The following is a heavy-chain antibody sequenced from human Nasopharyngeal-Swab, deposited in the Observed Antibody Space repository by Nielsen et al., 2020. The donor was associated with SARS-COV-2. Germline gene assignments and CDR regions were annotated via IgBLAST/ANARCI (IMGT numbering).Heavy chain of an antibody. CDR3: ARGRLGIRSLLDP. CDR1: GYTFTSNI. D-gene: IGHD2/OR15-2a*01. CDR2: INTSSGDP. J-gene: IGHJ5*02. Sequence: ASVKVSCKASGYTFTSNILHWARRAPGQGLEWVGWINTSSGDPTYAQGFTGRYVLSLDTSVSTAYLEISSLRAEDTAVYYCARGRLGIRSLLDPWGQGTLVTVSS. V-gene: IGHV7-4-1*02.